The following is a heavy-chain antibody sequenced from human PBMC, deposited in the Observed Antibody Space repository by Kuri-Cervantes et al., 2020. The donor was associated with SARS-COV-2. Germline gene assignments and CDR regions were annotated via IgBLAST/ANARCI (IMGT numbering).Heavy chain of an antibody. D-gene: IGHD3-22*01. CDR1: GGSFSGYY. Sequence: ESLKISCAVYGGSFSGYYWSWTRQPPGKGLERIGEINHSGSTNYNPSLKSRVTISVDTSKNQFSLKLSSVTAADTAVYYCARIGSSGPASRYYYYYYMDVWGKGTTVTVSS. J-gene: IGHJ6*03. V-gene: IGHV4-34*01. CDR3: ARIGSSGPASRYYYYYYMDV. CDR2: INHSGST.